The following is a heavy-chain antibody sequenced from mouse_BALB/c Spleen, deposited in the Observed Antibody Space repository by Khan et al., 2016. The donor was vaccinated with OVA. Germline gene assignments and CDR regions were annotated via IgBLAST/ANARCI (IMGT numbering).Heavy chain of an antibody. CDR2: IWVSGSQ. CDR1: GFSLTDYA. V-gene: IGHV2-6-5*01. CDR3: ARDPPYYSMDY. Sequence: QVQLKESGPGLVAPSQSLSITCTVSGFSLTDYAVSWIRQPPGKGLEWLGVIWVSGSQYYNSVLKPRLSISKDNSKSQVFLKMNSLQTDDTAMYFCARDPPYYSMDYWGQGTSVTVSS. J-gene: IGHJ4*01.